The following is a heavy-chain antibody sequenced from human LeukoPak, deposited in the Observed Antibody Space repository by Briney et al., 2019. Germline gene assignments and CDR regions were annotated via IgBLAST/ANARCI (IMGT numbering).Heavy chain of an antibody. CDR2: ISYDGSNK. CDR3: ARDVPAYYDILTGYSQGGYFDY. Sequence: GRSLRLSCAASGFTFSSYAMHWVRQAPGKGLEWVAVISYDGSNKYYADSVKGRFTISRDNSKNTLYLQMNSLRAEDTAVYYCARDVPAYYDILTGYSQGGYFDYWGQGTLVTVSS. V-gene: IGHV3-30*04. CDR1: GFTFSSYA. J-gene: IGHJ4*02. D-gene: IGHD3-9*01.